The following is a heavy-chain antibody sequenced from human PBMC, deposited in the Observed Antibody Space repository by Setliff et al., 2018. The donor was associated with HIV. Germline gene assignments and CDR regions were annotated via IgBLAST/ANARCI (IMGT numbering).Heavy chain of an antibody. J-gene: IGHJ1*01. CDR2: INAGSGKT. D-gene: IGHD6-19*01. CDR3: ARDIGGWHETETEYFQY. V-gene: IGHV1-3*01. Sequence: ASVKVSRKASGYTFTNYAIHWVRQAPGQRLEWMGWINAGSGKTKYSQKFQGRVTISRDTSARTAYMELISLISEDTAVYYCARDIGGWHETETEYFQYWGQGTLVTVSS. CDR1: GYTFTNYA.